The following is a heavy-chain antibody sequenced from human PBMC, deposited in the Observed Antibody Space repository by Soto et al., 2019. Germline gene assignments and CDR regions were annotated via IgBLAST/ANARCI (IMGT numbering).Heavy chain of an antibody. CDR1: CVSIISGNW. Sequence: SETLSLTCSVSCVSIISGNWWTWVRQTPQRGLEYIGEIFHDGTANYYPSFERRVAISVDTSKNQFSLKLTSVTAAVTAIYFCARLVYDTRLNYMYFDFWGQGALVTVSS. J-gene: IGHJ4*02. V-gene: IGHV4-4*02. CDR3: ARLVYDTRLNYMYFDF. D-gene: IGHD2-8*01. CDR2: IFHDGTA.